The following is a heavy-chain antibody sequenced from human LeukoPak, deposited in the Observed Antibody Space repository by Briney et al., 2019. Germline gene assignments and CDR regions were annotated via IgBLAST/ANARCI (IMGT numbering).Heavy chain of an antibody. Sequence: HPGGSLRPSCAASGFTFSSYAMHWVRQAPGKGLEWVAVMSYDGSNKYYADSVKGRFTISRDNSKNTLYLQMNSLRAEDTAVYYCARDLGIAAAEYYFDYWGQGTLVTVSS. V-gene: IGHV3-30-3*01. CDR1: GFTFSSYA. CDR3: ARDLGIAAAEYYFDY. J-gene: IGHJ4*02. D-gene: IGHD6-13*01. CDR2: MSYDGSNK.